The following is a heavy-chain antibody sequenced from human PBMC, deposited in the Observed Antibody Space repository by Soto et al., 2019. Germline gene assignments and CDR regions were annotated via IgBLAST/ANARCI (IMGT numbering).Heavy chain of an antibody. CDR3: ARDSSPATVVDL. CDR1: GSRFSNYV. J-gene: IGHJ5*02. Sequence: ASVKVSCKVSGSRFSNYVISWVRQAPGHGLEWLGRIIPIFNSTKYAQSFQGRVTITADKSTSTASLELSSLRSDDTAVYYCARDSSPATVVDLWGQGTLVTVSS. V-gene: IGHV1-69*06. CDR2: IIPIFNST. D-gene: IGHD2-15*01.